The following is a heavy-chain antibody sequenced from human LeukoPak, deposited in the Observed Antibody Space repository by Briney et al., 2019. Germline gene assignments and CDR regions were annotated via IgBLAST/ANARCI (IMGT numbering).Heavy chain of an antibody. CDR3: VRDTGRPQLAFDI. D-gene: IGHD2-2*01. Sequence: SETLSLTCAVPGDSINYVAYYWAWIRQPPGKGLEWIGNIYYTGSTSYNASLKSRATISLDTSENHFSLSLSSVTAADTAVYYCVRDTGRPQLAFDIWGRGTGVTVSS. CDR1: GDSINYVAYY. CDR2: IYYTGST. V-gene: IGHV4-39*02. J-gene: IGHJ3*02.